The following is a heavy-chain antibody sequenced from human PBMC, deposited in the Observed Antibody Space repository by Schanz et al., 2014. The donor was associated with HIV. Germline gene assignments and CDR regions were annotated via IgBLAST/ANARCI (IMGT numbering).Heavy chain of an antibody. CDR1: GFTFSIYA. J-gene: IGHJ4*02. Sequence: EVQLLESGGGLEQPGGSLRLSCAASGFTFSIYAMSWVRQAPGKGLEWVSAVTNSGSYVNYADSVKGRFTMSRDNSKNTLSLQMDSLRVDDTAIYYCAKRSGRSFGYFDSWGQGLLVTVSS. CDR3: AKRSGRSFGYFDS. CDR2: VTNSGSYV. V-gene: IGHV3-23*05. D-gene: IGHD2-15*01.